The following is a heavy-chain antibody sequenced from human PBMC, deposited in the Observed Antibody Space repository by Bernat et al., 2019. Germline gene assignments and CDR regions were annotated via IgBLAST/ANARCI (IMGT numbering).Heavy chain of an antibody. D-gene: IGHD2-21*02. CDR2: ISYDGSNK. CDR1: GFTFSSYG. J-gene: IGHJ3*02. V-gene: IGHV3-30*18. CDR3: ANHLVTAAFDI. Sequence: QVQLVESGGGVVQPGRSLRLSCAASGFTFSSYGMHWVRQAPGKGLEWVAVISYDGSNKYYADSVKGRFTISRDNSKNTLYLQMNSLRAEDTAVYYCANHLVTAAFDIWGRGTMVTVSS.